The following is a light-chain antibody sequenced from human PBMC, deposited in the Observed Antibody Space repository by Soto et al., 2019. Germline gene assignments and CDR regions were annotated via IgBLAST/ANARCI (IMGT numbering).Light chain of an antibody. CDR2: EVS. CDR1: SSDVGIYNY. V-gene: IGLV2-14*01. J-gene: IGLJ1*01. CDR3: SSYTTSNTCV. Sequence: QSVLTQPASVSWSPGQSIAISCTGSSSDVGIYNYVSWYQQHPGKVPKLIIYEVSNRPSGVSNRFSGSKSGNTASLTISGLQVEDEADFYCSSYTTSNTCVFGTGTKVTAL.